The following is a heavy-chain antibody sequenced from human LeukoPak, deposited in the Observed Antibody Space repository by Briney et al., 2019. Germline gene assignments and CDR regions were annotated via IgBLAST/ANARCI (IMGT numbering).Heavy chain of an antibody. CDR1: GFTFDDYG. J-gene: IGHJ4*02. V-gene: IGHV3-20*04. CDR3: AREGELGGYCSSTSCYTFDY. Sequence: GGSLRLSCAASGFTFDDYGMSWVRQAPGKGLEWVSGINWNGGSTGYADSVKGRLTISRDNAKNSLYLQMNSLRAEDTALYYCAREGELGGYCSSTSCYTFDYWGQGTLVTVSS. CDR2: INWNGGST. D-gene: IGHD2-2*02.